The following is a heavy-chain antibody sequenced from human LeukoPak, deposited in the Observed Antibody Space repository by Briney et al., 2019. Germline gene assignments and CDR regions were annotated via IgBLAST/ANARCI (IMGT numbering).Heavy chain of an antibody. J-gene: IGHJ4*02. CDR3: AKSQYYGSSAPGF. CDR1: GFTFSSYA. CDR2: ISYDGSNK. Sequence: PGRSLRLSCAASGFTFSSYAMHWVRQAPGKGLEWVAVISYDGSNKYYADSVKGRFTISRDNSKNTLYLQMNSLRPEDTAVYYCAKSQYYGSSAPGFWGQGTLVTVSS. V-gene: IGHV3-30-3*02. D-gene: IGHD3-16*01.